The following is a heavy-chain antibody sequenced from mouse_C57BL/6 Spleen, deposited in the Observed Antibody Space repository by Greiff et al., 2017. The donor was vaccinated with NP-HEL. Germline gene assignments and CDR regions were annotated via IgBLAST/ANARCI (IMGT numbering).Heavy chain of an antibody. CDR2: LDPENGDT. CDR1: GFNIKDDY. J-gene: IGHJ2*01. V-gene: IGHV14-4*01. D-gene: IGHD1-1*01. CDR3: TTYGSSYGYFDY. Sequence: VQLQQSGAELVRPGASVKLSCTASGFNIKDDYMHWVKQRPEQGLEWIGWLDPENGDTEYASKFQGKATITADTSSNTAYLQLSSLTSEDTAVYYCTTYGSSYGYFDYWGQGTTLTVSS.